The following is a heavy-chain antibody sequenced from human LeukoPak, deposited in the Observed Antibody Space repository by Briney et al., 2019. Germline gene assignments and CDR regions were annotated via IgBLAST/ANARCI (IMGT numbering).Heavy chain of an antibody. CDR1: GYTFTGYD. CDR2: INPNSGGT. V-gene: IGHV1-2*06. Sequence: GASVKVSCKASGYTFTGYDMHWVRQAPGQGLEWMGRINPNSGGTNYAQKFQGRVTMTRDTSIRTAYMEMSRLRSDDTAVYYCARWPVGFGKYYYDSSGYYQGSWGQGTLVTVSS. D-gene: IGHD3-22*01. CDR3: ARWPVGFGKYYYDSSGYYQGS. J-gene: IGHJ4*02.